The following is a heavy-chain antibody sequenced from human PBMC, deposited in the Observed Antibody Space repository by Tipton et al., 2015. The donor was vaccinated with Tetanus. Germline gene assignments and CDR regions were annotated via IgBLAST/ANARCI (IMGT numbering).Heavy chain of an antibody. J-gene: IGHJ6*02. CDR3: ARDRGDYIYFGMDV. CDR1: GYTFTGYY. Sequence: QLVQSGAEVKKPGESVKVSCKASGYTFTGYYIYWVRQAPGQGHERMGWNDLNSGSTNSAQKFHRGVTMTRDTAISTAYMELSSLRSNDTAVYYCARDRGDYIYFGMDVWGPGTTVTVS. V-gene: IGHV1-2*02. CDR2: NDLNSGST. D-gene: IGHD3-22*01.